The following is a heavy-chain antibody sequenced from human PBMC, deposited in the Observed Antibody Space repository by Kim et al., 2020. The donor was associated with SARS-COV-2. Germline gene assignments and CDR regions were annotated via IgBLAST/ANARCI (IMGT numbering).Heavy chain of an antibody. CDR3: ARAFTWYSSSSGGMDV. Sequence: GGSLRLSCAASGFTFSDYYMSWIRQAPGKGLEWVSYISSSSSYTNYADSVKGRFTISRDNAKNSLYLQMNSLRAEDTAVYYCARAFTWYSSSSGGMDVWGQGTTVTVSS. J-gene: IGHJ6*02. V-gene: IGHV3-11*05. CDR1: GFTFSDYY. D-gene: IGHD6-6*01. CDR2: ISSSSSYT.